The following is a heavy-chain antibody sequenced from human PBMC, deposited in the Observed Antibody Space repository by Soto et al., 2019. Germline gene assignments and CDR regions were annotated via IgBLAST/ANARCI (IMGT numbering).Heavy chain of an antibody. V-gene: IGHV4-31*03. CDR2: IFDSGTT. J-gene: IGHJ4*02. CDR3: ASQASGWYPDY. CDR1: GGSISSGGYY. Sequence: QVQLQESGPGLVKPSQTLSLTCTVSGGSISSGGYYWSWLRQHPGKGLEWIGYIFDSGTTYYNPCLKGRVTISVDPSTSQFSLRLTSVTATDTAVYYCASQASGWYPDYWGQGTLVTVSS. D-gene: IGHD6-19*01.